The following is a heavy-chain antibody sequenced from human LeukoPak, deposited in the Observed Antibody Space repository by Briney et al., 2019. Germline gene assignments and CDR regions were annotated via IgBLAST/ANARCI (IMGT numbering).Heavy chain of an antibody. D-gene: IGHD3-10*01. Sequence: ASVRLSFNPSAYTFTVYHIHWVRLPPAQGLQMMGCINPYSGGTNYSHESQGRVTITRDTSISTAYMELSRLRSDDTAVYYCARARGVRGVTTALGYWGQGTLVTVYS. CDR2: INPYSGGT. CDR3: ARARGVRGVTTALGY. J-gene: IGHJ4*02. CDR1: AYTFTVYH. V-gene: IGHV1-2*02.